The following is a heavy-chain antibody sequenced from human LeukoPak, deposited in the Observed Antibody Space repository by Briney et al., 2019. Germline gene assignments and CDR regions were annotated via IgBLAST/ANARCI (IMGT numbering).Heavy chain of an antibody. D-gene: IGHD3/OR15-3a*01. CDR3: ARGLKVLDY. V-gene: IGHV4-59*08. CDR2: VQYRGST. J-gene: IGHJ4*02. CDR1: GGSISSYY. Sequence: SETLSLTCTVSGGSISSYYWTWIRQPPGKGLEWIGYVQYRGSTYHNPSLKSRVTISVDTSKNQFSLKLSSVTAADTAVYYCARGLKVLDYWGQGTLVTVSS.